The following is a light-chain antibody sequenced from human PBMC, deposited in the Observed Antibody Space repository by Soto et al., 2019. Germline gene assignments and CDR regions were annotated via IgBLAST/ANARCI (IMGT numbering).Light chain of an antibody. CDR2: GAS. CDR1: QSVYNN. CDR3: QQYNNWPLT. V-gene: IGKV3D-15*01. J-gene: IGKJ4*01. Sequence: EIVLTQSPGTVSLSPGERATLSCRASQSVYNNYIAWYQQSPGQAPRVLIYGASTRATGTPDRFSGSGSGTEFTLTISGLQSEDFAVYYCQQYNNWPLTFGGGTKVDI.